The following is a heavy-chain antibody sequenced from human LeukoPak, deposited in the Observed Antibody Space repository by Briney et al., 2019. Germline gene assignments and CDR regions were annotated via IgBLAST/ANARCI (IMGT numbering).Heavy chain of an antibody. V-gene: IGHV3-66*02. CDR1: GFTFSSNY. J-gene: IGHJ4*02. CDR3: TNLPTY. Sequence: PGGSLRLSCAASGFTFSSNYMTWVRQAPGKGLEWVSVIYSDGSTFYADSVKGRFTISRDNSENTLYLQMDSLRPEDTAVYYCTNLPTYWGQGTLVTVSS. CDR2: IYSDGST.